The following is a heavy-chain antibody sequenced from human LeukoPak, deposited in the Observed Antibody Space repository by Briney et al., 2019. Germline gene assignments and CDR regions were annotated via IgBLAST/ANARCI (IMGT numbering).Heavy chain of an antibody. CDR2: ISGSGGST. CDR3: VKRGYDSSGYYGYFDY. V-gene: IGHV3-23*01. Sequence: GGSLRLSCAASGFTFSTYAMSRVRQAPGKGLEWVSVISGSGGSTYYADSVKGRFTISRDNSKNTLYLQMNSLRAEDTAAYYCVKRGYDSSGYYGYFDYWGQGTLVTVSS. D-gene: IGHD3-22*01. CDR1: GFTFSTYA. J-gene: IGHJ4*02.